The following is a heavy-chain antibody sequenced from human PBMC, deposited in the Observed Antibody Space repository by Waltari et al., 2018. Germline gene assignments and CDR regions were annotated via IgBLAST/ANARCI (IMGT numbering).Heavy chain of an antibody. CDR2: VIPVLGAA. J-gene: IGHJ4*02. CDR1: GGTFNNSG. D-gene: IGHD3-10*01. Sequence: VQLVPSGAEVKKPGSSVKVPCKVSGGTFNNSGVSWVRPAPGQGLEWMGGVIPVLGAANYAQKVQGRVIISADESSGTVYMELSSLRSGDTAIYYCAFDGSGSEDYFDFWGQGTLVTVSS. V-gene: IGHV1-69*01. CDR3: AFDGSGSEDYFDF.